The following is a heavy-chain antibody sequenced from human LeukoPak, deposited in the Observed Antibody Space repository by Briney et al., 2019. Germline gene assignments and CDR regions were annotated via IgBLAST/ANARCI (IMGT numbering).Heavy chain of an antibody. CDR2: IYHSGST. J-gene: IGHJ6*03. Sequence: SETLSLTCTVSGYSISSGYYWGWIRQPPGKGLEWIGSIYHSGSTYYNPSLKSRVTISVDTSKNQFSLKLSSVTAADTAVYYCARQINWNFGYYYYYYYMDVWGKGTTVTVSS. D-gene: IGHD1-7*01. CDR1: GYSISSGYY. V-gene: IGHV4-38-2*02. CDR3: ARQINWNFGYYYYYYYMDV.